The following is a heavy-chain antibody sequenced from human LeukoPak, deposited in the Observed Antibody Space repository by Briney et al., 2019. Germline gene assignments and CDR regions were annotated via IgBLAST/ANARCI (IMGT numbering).Heavy chain of an antibody. V-gene: IGHV3-53*01. CDR1: GFTVSSNY. CDR3: ARDLQTTSSGMDV. J-gene: IGHJ6*02. D-gene: IGHD1-7*01. Sequence: GGSLRLSCAASGFTVSSNYMSWVRQAPGKGLEWVSVICSGGSTYYADSVKGRFTISRDNSKNTLYLQMNSLRAEDTAVYYCARDLQTTSSGMDVWGQGTTVTVSS. CDR2: ICSGGST.